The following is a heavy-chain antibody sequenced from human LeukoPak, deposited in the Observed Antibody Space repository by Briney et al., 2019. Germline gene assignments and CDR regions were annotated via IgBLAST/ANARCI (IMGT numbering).Heavy chain of an antibody. CDR1: GGSISSSSYY. V-gene: IGHV4-39*07. Sequence: SETLSLTCTVSGGSISSSSYYWGWIRQPPGKGLEWIGSIYYSGSTYYNPSLKSRVTISVDTSKNQFSLKLSSVTAADTAVYYCARILQWGGGYWGQGTLVTVSS. J-gene: IGHJ4*02. CDR2: IYYSGST. D-gene: IGHD1-26*01. CDR3: ARILQWGGGY.